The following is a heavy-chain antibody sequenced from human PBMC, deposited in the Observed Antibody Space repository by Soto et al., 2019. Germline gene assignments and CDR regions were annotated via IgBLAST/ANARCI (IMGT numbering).Heavy chain of an antibody. D-gene: IGHD2-2*01. Sequence: SVKVSCTVSGFTFSDSAVQWVRQALGQGLEWIGWIVAGSGNTNYAQKFQERVTITRDMSTSTAYMEVRSLRSEDTAVYYCAAGRTGGSYYGMDVWGQGTTVTVSS. V-gene: IGHV1-58*01. CDR2: IVAGSGNT. CDR3: AAGRTGGSYYGMDV. CDR1: GFTFSDSA. J-gene: IGHJ6*02.